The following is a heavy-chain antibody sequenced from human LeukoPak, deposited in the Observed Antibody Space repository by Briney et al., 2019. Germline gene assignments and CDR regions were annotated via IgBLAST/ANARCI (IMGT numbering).Heavy chain of an antibody. J-gene: IGHJ5*02. CDR3: ARKAPKKGWFDP. V-gene: IGHV4-4*09. CDR1: GGSNNSYY. CDR2: THPSGNT. Sequence: PSETLSLTCTVSGGSNNSYYWSWIRQPPGKGLEWIGYTHPSGNTNYNPSLKSRVTISIDTSRNQFSLKLRSVTAADTAVYYCARKAPKKGWFDPWGQGTLVTVSS.